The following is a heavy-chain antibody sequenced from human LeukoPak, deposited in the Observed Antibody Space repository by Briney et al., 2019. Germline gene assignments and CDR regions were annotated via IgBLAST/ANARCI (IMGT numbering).Heavy chain of an antibody. CDR1: GGSISSGDYY. D-gene: IGHD3-10*01. Sequence: SETLSLTCTVSGGSISSGDYYWSWLRQPPGKGLEWIGYIYYSGSTYYNPSLKSRVTISVDTSKNQFSLKLSSVTAADRAVYYCVMVDGSGSYYNVCDPWGQGTMVSVCS. CDR2: IYYSGST. V-gene: IGHV4-30-4*01. CDR3: VMVDGSGSYYNVCDP. J-gene: IGHJ5*02.